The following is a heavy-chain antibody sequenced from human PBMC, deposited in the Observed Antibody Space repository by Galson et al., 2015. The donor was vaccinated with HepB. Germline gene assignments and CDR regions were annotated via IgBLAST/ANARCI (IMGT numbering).Heavy chain of an antibody. CDR1: GFRLSQYG. D-gene: IGHD2-21*01. Sequence: SLRLSCATSGFRLSQYGMNWVRQAPGKGLEWVSYISGSGGTINYADSVKGRFTVSRDNAKNSLYLQMNSLRVEDAALYYCARGGAARPDYWGQGTLVTVSS. CDR2: ISGSGGTI. CDR3: ARGGAARPDY. V-gene: IGHV3-48*01. J-gene: IGHJ4*02.